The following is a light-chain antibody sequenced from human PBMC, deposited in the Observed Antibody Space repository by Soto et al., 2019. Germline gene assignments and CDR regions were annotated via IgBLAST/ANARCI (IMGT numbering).Light chain of an antibody. Sequence: DIQMTQSPSSVSASVGDRVTITCQASQGIGRSLAWYQQKRGKAPKLLIYGASILQSGGPSRFSGGGFGTDFALSISSLQPEDFAVYYCQQADSFPITFGQGTRLE. CDR1: QGIGRS. V-gene: IGKV1D-12*01. CDR3: QQADSFPIT. CDR2: GAS. J-gene: IGKJ5*01.